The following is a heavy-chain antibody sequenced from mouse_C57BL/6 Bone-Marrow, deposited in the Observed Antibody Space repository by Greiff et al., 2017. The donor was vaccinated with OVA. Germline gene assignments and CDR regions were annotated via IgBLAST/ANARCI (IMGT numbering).Heavy chain of an antibody. Sequence: VQLQQSGAELVKPGASVKISCKASGYAFSSYWMNWVKQRPGKGLEWIGQIYPGDGDTNYNGKFKGKATLTADKSSSTAYMQLSSLTSEDSAVYFCAREVYYYGSSGYYFDYWGQGTTLTVSS. CDR2: IYPGDGDT. V-gene: IGHV1-80*01. D-gene: IGHD1-1*01. CDR1: GYAFSSYW. CDR3: AREVYYYGSSGYYFDY. J-gene: IGHJ2*01.